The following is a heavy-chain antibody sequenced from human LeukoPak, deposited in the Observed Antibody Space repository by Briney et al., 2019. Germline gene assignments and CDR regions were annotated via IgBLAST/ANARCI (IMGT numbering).Heavy chain of an antibody. J-gene: IGHJ5*02. CDR1: GYTFTSYN. CDR3: ARKMGYSSSWYDWFDP. CDR2: ISAYNGNT. V-gene: IGHV1-18*01. D-gene: IGHD6-13*01. Sequence: ASVKVSCKASGYTFTSYNINWVRQATGQGLEWMGWISAYNGNTNYTQKLQGRVTMTTDTSTSTAYMELRSLRSDDTAVYYCARKMGYSSSWYDWFDPWGQGTLVTVSS.